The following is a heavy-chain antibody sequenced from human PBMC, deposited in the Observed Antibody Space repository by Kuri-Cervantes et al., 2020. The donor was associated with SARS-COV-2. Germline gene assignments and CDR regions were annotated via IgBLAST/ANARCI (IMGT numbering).Heavy chain of an antibody. J-gene: IGHJ4*02. V-gene: IGHV4-59*01. CDR1: GGSISTYY. Sequence: SETLSLTCTVSGGSISTYYWSWIRQPPGKGLEWIGYLYYSGSTNYNPSLKSRVTISLDTSKNQFSLKLSFVTAADTAVYYCATGSYYVAYVYWGQGTLVTVSS. D-gene: IGHD1-26*01. CDR2: LYYSGST. CDR3: ATGSYYVAYVY.